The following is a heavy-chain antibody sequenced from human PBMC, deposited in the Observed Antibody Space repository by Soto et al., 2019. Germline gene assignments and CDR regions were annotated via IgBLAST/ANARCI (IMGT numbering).Heavy chain of an antibody. D-gene: IGHD6-19*01. CDR2: IYYTGST. J-gene: IGHJ4*02. CDR3: ARSSAGAWD. Sequence: PSETLSLTCTVSDGSVSSSIYYWSWIRQPPGKGLEWIGYIYYTGSTNYNSSLKSRVTISIDTSKNQFSLRLSSVTAADTAIYFCARSSAGAWDWGQGTLVTVSS. V-gene: IGHV4-61*01. CDR1: DGSVSSSIYY.